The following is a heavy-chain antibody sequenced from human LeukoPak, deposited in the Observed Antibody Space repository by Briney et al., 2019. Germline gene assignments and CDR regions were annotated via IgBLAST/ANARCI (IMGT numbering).Heavy chain of an antibody. Sequence: GGSLRLSCAASGFTFSSYAMNWVRQAPGKGQEWVSSISGSGTSTYYADSVKGRFTISRDNSKNTLYLQMNSLRDEDTAVYYCAKRYGDYEGNWGQGTLVTASS. CDR3: AKRYGDYEGN. CDR1: GFTFSSYA. CDR2: ISGSGTST. J-gene: IGHJ4*02. D-gene: IGHD4-17*01. V-gene: IGHV3-23*01.